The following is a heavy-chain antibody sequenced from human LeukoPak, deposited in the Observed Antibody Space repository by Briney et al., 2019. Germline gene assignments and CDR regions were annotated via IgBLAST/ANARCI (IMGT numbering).Heavy chain of an antibody. CDR3: AKRGNSWDLFDY. CDR1: GFTFSSYV. J-gene: IGHJ4*02. Sequence: GGSLRLSCAASGFTFSSYVMGWVRQAPGKGLEWVSNVGGSVGSMFYAASVKGRFAISRDNSKNTLFLQMNNLRVDDTAVYYCAKRGNSWDLFDYWGQGTLVTVSS. CDR2: VGGSVGSM. D-gene: IGHD6-13*01. V-gene: IGHV3-23*01.